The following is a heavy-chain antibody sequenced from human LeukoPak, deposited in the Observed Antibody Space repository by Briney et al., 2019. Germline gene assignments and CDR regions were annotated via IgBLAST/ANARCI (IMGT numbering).Heavy chain of an antibody. CDR1: GFTFSNAW. J-gene: IGHJ4*02. D-gene: IGHD1-7*01. Sequence: PGGSLRLSCAASGFTFSNAWMSWIRQPPGKGLEWIGEINHSGSTNYNPSLKSRVTISVDTSKNQFSLKLSSVTAADTAVYYCARGGLWNYACDYWGQGTLVTVSS. CDR3: ARGGLWNYACDY. V-gene: IGHV4-34*01. CDR2: INHSGST.